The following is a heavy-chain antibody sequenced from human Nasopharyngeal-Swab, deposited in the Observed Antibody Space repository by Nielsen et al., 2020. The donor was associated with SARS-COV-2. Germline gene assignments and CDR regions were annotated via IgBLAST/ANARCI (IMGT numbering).Heavy chain of an antibody. J-gene: IGHJ4*02. CDR2: IYYSGTN. CDR3: ARQPKQWLVKNPKLYFDY. Sequence: SETLSLTCTVSGGSISSSSYYWGWIRQPPGKGLEWIGSIYYSGTNYYNPSLKSRVTISVDPSKNQSSLNLASVTAAAPAVYYCARQPKQWLVKNPKLYFDYWGQGTLVTVSS. CDR1: GGSISSSSYY. D-gene: IGHD6-19*01. V-gene: IGHV4-39*01.